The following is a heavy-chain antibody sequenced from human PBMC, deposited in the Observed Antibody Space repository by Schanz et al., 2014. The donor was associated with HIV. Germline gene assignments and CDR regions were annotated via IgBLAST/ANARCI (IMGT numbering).Heavy chain of an antibody. CDR1: GFTFSRYW. CDR2: IKQDGGEK. Sequence: EVQLVESGGGLVQPGGSLRLSCAASGFTFSRYWMNWVRQAPGKGLEWVASIKQDGGEKHYVASVKGRFTISRDNAKNTLYLQMNSLRAEDTAVYYCARGGYGGNPGTYYYYYGMDVWGQGTTVTVSS. V-gene: IGHV3-7*01. D-gene: IGHD4-17*01. CDR3: ARGGYGGNPGTYYYYYGMDV. J-gene: IGHJ6*02.